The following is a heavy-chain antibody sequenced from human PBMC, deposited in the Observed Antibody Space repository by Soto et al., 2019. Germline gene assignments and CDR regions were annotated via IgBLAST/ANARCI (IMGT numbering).Heavy chain of an antibody. D-gene: IGHD5-12*01. CDR2: IDPSDSQT. CDR3: ARGVKMATPHKYYFDY. Sequence: GESLKISCKGSGYSFAGYWITWVRQKPGKGLEWMGRIDPSDSQTYYSPSFRGHVTISANRSTTTAYLQWSSLKASDTAMYYCARGVKMATPHKYYFDYWGQGTLVTVSS. V-gene: IGHV5-10-1*01. J-gene: IGHJ4*02. CDR1: GYSFAGYW.